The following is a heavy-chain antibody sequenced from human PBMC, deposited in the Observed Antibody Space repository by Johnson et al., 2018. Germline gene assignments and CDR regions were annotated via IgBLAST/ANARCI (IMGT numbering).Heavy chain of an antibody. CDR3: AKENSNWPENWFDP. CDR2: INTDGGST. J-gene: IGHJ5*02. Sequence: VQLVESGGALVQXGGSXRLXCAASGFTFSNYAMSWVRQAPGKGLEWVPAINTDGGSTYYADSVKGRFTISRDNSKNTLDMQMNSLRAEDTAVYFCAKENSNWPENWFDPWGQGTLVTVSS. CDR1: GFTFSNYA. V-gene: IGHV3-23*04. D-gene: IGHD6-13*01.